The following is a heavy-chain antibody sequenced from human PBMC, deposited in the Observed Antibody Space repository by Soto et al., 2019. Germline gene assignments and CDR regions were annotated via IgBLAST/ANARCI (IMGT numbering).Heavy chain of an antibody. CDR1: RSSMNHHY. CDR3: VRSGHAFGGVV. CDR2: MYYIWRF. Sequence: SETLSVRYIFSRSSMNHHYGSWVRQPPGKGLEXIGYMYYIWRFHYNPSLKSRVTISVETSKNQFSLRLSSVIAADTAVYYCVRSGHAFGGVVWGLGTLVTVSS. V-gene: IGHV4-59*11. J-gene: IGHJ4*02. D-gene: IGHD3-16*01.